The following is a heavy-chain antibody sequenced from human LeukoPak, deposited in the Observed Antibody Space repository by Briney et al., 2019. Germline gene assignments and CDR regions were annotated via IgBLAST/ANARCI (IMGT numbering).Heavy chain of an antibody. Sequence: ASVKVSCKASGYTFTSYIISWVRQAPGQGLEWMGWINAYNGNTNYAQRVQGRVTMTTDTSTSTAYMELRSLRSDDTAVYYCARDRHIAAAVYYYYMDVWGKGTPVTVSS. V-gene: IGHV1-18*01. D-gene: IGHD6-13*01. CDR2: INAYNGNT. CDR3: ARDRHIAAAVYYYYMDV. CDR1: GYTFTSYI. J-gene: IGHJ6*03.